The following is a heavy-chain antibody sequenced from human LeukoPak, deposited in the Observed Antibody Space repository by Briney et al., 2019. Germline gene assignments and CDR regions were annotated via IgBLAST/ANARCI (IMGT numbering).Heavy chain of an antibody. J-gene: IGHJ5*02. Sequence: GGSLRLSCAASGFTFSSYAMSWVRQAPGKGLEWVSAISGSGGSTYYADSVKGRFTISRDNSKNTLYLQMNSLRAEDTAVYYCTKAGRIVVVPAASLWFDPWGQGTLVTVSS. D-gene: IGHD2-2*01. V-gene: IGHV3-23*01. CDR2: ISGSGGST. CDR3: TKAGRIVVVPAASLWFDP. CDR1: GFTFSSYA.